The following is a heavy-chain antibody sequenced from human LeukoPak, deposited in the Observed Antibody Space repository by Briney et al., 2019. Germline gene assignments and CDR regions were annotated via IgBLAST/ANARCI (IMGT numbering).Heavy chain of an antibody. CDR1: GFTFSSYW. V-gene: IGHV3-74*01. J-gene: IGHJ4*02. CDR2: INSDGSST. CDR3: ARAADSSGYYDY. Sequence: GGSLRLSCAASGFTFSSYWMHWVRQAPGKGLVWVSRINSDGSSTSYADSVKGRFTISRDNAKNTLYLQMDSLRAEDTAVYYCARAADSSGYYDYWGQGTLVTVSS. D-gene: IGHD3-22*01.